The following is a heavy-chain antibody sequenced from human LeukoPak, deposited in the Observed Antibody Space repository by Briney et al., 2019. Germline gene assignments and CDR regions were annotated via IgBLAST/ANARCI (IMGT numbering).Heavy chain of an antibody. J-gene: IGHJ4*02. V-gene: IGHV3-23*01. D-gene: IGHD3-10*01. Sequence: GGSLRLSCAASGFTFSTYDMSWVRQAPGKGLEWVSAISGSGGVTYYADSVTGRFTISRDNSKNTLYLQMNSLRAEDTAVYYCARGPDAMVRGYYFDYWGQGTLVTVSS. CDR2: ISGSGGVT. CDR1: GFTFSTYD. CDR3: ARGPDAMVRGYYFDY.